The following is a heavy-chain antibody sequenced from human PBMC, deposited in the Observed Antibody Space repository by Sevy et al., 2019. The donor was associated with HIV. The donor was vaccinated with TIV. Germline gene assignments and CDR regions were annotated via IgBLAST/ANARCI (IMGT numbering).Heavy chain of an antibody. Sequence: ASVKVSCKTSGYTFNTFGINWVRQAPGQGLQWVGWISAYDGNTKFVQNLQGRVSMTTETSTSTVYMELKNLRSDDTARYYRTGDSVLLVQRIIIAPYYYGMDVWGQGTTVTVSS. D-gene: IGHD3-10*01. CDR3: TGDSVLLVQRIIIAPYYYGMDV. CDR2: ISAYDGNT. V-gene: IGHV1-18*04. CDR1: GYTFNTFG. J-gene: IGHJ6*02.